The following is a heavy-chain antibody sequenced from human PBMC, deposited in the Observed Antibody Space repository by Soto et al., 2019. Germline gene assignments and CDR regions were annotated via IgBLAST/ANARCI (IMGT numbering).Heavy chain of an antibody. J-gene: IGHJ6*02. CDR3: TRGAGMTPPYYYYGLDV. CDR2: IKQDGIEK. D-gene: IGHD1-1*01. CDR1: GFIFSNYW. Sequence: GSLRLSCAASGFIFSNYWVTWVRQAPGKGLEWVANIKQDGIEKYYVDSVKGRFTISRDNAKNSLYLQMNSLRAEDTAVYYCTRGAGMTPPYYYYGLDVWGQGTTVTVSS. V-gene: IGHV3-7*05.